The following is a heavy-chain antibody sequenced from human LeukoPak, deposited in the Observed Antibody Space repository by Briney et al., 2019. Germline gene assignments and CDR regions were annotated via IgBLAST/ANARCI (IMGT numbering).Heavy chain of an antibody. CDR3: ARALMTGSSTSWPYNWFDP. D-gene: IGHD2-2*01. J-gene: IGHJ5*02. CDR2: IYHSGST. V-gene: IGHV4-38-2*01. Sequence: VKPSETLSLTCAVSGYSISSGYYWGWIRQPPGKGLEWIGSIYHSGSTYYNPSLKSRVTISVDTSKNLFSLKLSSVTAADTAVYYCARALMTGSSTSWPYNWFDPWGQGTLVTVSS. CDR1: GYSISSGYY.